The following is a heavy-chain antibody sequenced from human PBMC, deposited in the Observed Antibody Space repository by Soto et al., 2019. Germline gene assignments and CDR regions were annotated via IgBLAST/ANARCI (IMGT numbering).Heavy chain of an antibody. D-gene: IGHD5-12*01. J-gene: IGHJ4*02. V-gene: IGHV3-21*01. CDR2: ITHSGTYV. CDR3: ARARGNDWYSDY. CDR1: GFTFSEYS. Sequence: PGGSLRLSCTASGFTFSEYSMSWVRQAPGKGLEWVSSITHSGTYVYYADSVKGLFTISRDSASNSLFLQMTSLRAEDTAVYHCARARGNDWYSDYWGQGTLVTVSS.